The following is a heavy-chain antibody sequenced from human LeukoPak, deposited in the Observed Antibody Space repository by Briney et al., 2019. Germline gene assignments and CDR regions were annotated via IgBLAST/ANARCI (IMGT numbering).Heavy chain of an antibody. Sequence: GGSLRLSCVASGFTFSYSWMIWVRQAPGKGLEWVANINQPGSQKYHVDSVKGRFTISRDNARNSLFLQMNSLTADDTAVYYCARDRARYDFWSGYIPYYYGMDVWGQGTTVTVSS. D-gene: IGHD3-3*01. CDR3: ARDRARYDFWSGYIPYYYGMDV. CDR2: INQPGSQK. J-gene: IGHJ6*02. CDR1: GFTFSYSW. V-gene: IGHV3-7*03.